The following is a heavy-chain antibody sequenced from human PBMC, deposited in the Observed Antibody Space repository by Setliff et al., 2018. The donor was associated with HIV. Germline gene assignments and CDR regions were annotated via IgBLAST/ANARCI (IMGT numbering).Heavy chain of an antibody. D-gene: IGHD4-4*01. V-gene: IGHV1-3*01. CDR1: GYTFTNYA. Sequence: ASVKVSCKASGYTFTNYAMHWVRQAPGQRLEWMGWINAGNGDTKYSQKFQGRVTFTWDTSASTAYMELSSLRSEDTALYYCARDSGDDYSDYYYYGMDVWGQGTAVTVSS. CDR2: INAGNGDT. CDR3: ARDSGDDYSDYYYYGMDV. J-gene: IGHJ6*02.